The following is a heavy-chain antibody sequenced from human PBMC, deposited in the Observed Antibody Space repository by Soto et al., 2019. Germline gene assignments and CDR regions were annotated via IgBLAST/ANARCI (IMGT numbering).Heavy chain of an antibody. CDR3: ARGSWDDVSGHYYMDV. D-gene: IGHD1-1*01. J-gene: IGHJ6*03. CDR1: GYSVSRNSAG. V-gene: IGHV6-1*01. CDR2: TYYKSKWYY. Sequence: PSQTLSLTCAISGYSVSRNSAGWNWIRQTPSRGLEWLGRTYYKSKWYYTYAASVKSRITVSPDTSKNQFSLQLTSVTPEDTAVYYCARGSWDDVSGHYYMDVWDKGTTVTVSS.